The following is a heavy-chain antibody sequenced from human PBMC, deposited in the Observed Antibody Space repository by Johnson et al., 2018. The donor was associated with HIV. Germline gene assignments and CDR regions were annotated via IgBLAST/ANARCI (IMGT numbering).Heavy chain of an antibody. CDR3: ARSMTTVTAAFDI. D-gene: IGHD4-17*01. CDR1: GFTFSSYA. V-gene: IGHV3-30*04. J-gene: IGHJ3*02. Sequence: QVLLVESGGGVVQPGRSLRLSCAASGFTFSSYAMHWVRQAPGKGLEWVAVISYDGSNKYYADSVKGRFTISRDNSKNTLYLQMNSLRAEDTAVYYCARSMTTVTAAFDIWGQGTMVTVSS. CDR2: ISYDGSNK.